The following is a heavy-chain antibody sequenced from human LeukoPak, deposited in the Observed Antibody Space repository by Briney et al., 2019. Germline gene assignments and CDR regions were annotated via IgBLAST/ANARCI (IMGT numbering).Heavy chain of an antibody. V-gene: IGHV1-46*03. Sequence: ASVKVSCKASGYTFINYSVQWVRQAPGQGLEWMGIINPSRGSTSYPQRFQGRVTMTRDTSTSTVYMEQSSLTSEDTAVYFCARGGTLPLRPDDYWGQGTLVTVSS. CDR1: GYTFINYS. CDR3: ARGGTLPLRPDDY. D-gene: IGHD3-16*01. CDR2: INPSRGST. J-gene: IGHJ4*02.